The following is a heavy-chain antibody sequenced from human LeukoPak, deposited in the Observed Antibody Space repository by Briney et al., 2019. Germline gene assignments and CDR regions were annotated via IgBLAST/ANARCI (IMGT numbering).Heavy chain of an antibody. J-gene: IGHJ4*02. Sequence: GGSLRLSCAASGFTFSSYAMHWVRQAPGKGLEWVAVISYDGSNKYYADSVKGRFTISRDNSKNTLYLQMNSLRAEDTAVYYCARDSSSADFDYWGQGTLATVSS. CDR3: ARDSSSADFDY. CDR1: GFTFSSYA. D-gene: IGHD6-6*01. CDR2: ISYDGSNK. V-gene: IGHV3-30-3*01.